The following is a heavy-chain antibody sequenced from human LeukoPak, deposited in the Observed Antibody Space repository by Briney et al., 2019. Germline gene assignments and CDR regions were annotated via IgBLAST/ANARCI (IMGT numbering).Heavy chain of an antibody. J-gene: IGHJ5*02. CDR1: GLTFSSYE. D-gene: IGHD3-22*01. CDR3: AREPLIGGWFDP. V-gene: IGHV3-48*03. Sequence: PGGSLRLSCAASGLTFSSYEMNWVRQAPGKGLEWVSYISESGNEKQYADSVKGRFTISRDNTKNSVYLETNSLRGEDTAIYYCAREPLIGGWFDPWGQGTLVTVSS. CDR2: ISESGNEK.